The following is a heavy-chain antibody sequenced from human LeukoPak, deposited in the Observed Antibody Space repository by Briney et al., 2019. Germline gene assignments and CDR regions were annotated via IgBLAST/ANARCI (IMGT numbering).Heavy chain of an antibody. CDR1: GFTFSSYS. J-gene: IGHJ6*02. V-gene: IGHV3-21*01. D-gene: IGHD3-10*01. CDR3: ARDLAATMVRGVIFYYYYGMDV. Sequence: PGGSLRLSCAASGFTFSSYSMNWVRQAPGKGLEWVSSISSSSSYIYYADSVKGRFTISRDNAKNSLYLQMNSLRAEDTAVYYCARDLAATMVRGVIFYYYYGMDVWGQGTLVTVSS. CDR2: ISSSSSYI.